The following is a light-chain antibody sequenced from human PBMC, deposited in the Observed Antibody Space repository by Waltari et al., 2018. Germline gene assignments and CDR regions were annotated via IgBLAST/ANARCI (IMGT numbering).Light chain of an antibody. V-gene: IGLV3-10*01. CDR2: DDT. CDR3: YSTDTSGNREWV. J-gene: IGLJ3*02. Sequence: SSDLAQPHSVPVPQGEQSRHTRSGDAFTTTEGYWYQQKSGAAPVLVIYDDTKRPSGIPGGFSGSRSGTMATLTISGAQLDDEAVYYFYSTDTSGNREWVFGAGTKLTVL. CDR1: AFTTTE.